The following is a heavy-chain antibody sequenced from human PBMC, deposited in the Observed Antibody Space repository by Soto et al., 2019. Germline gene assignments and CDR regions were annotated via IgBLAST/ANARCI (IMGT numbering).Heavy chain of an antibody. D-gene: IGHD6-19*01. J-gene: IGHJ6*02. Sequence: SVKVSCKASGGTFSSYAIRWVRPAPGQGLEWMGGIIPIFGTANYAQKFQGRVASTADKSTSTAYMEPSSLRSEDMAVYYCARNAPDSGGDLYYGMDVWGQGTTVTVSS. CDR1: GGTFSSYA. V-gene: IGHV1-69*06. CDR2: IIPIFGTA. CDR3: ARNAPDSGGDLYYGMDV.